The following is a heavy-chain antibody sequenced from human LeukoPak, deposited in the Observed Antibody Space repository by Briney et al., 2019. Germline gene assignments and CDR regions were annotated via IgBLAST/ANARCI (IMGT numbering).Heavy chain of an antibody. Sequence: GASVTVSCEASGYTFTGYYIHWVRQAPGQGLEWMGWINPNSGGTNYAQKFQGRVTMTRDTSISAVYMELSRLRSDDTAVYYCARDGRDGYNLVHYWGQGTLVTVSS. CDR3: ARDGRDGYNLVHY. V-gene: IGHV1-2*02. J-gene: IGHJ4*02. D-gene: IGHD5-24*01. CDR1: GYTFTGYY. CDR2: INPNSGGT.